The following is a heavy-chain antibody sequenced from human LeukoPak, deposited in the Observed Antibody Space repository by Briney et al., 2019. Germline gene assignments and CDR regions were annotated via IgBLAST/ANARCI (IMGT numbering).Heavy chain of an antibody. D-gene: IGHD4-11*01. J-gene: IGHJ4*02. V-gene: IGHV4-61*02. CDR1: GGSISSGSYY. Sequence: SETLSLTCTVSGGSISSGSYYWSWIRQPAGKGLEWIGRIYTSGSTNYNPSLKSRVTIPVDTSKNQFSLKLSSVTAADTAVYYCARGPKGAVRGYFDYWGQGTLVTVSS. CDR2: IYTSGST. CDR3: ARGPKGAVRGYFDY.